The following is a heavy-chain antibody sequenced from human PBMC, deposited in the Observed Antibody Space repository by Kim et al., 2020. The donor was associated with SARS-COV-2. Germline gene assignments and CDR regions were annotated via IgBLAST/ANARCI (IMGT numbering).Heavy chain of an antibody. CDR1: GFTFSSYS. J-gene: IGHJ4*02. V-gene: IGHV3-21*01. CDR2: ISSSSSYI. D-gene: IGHD2-15*01. Sequence: GGSLRLSCAASGFTFSSYSMNWVRQAPGKGLEWVSSISSSSSYIYYADSVKGRFTISRDNAKNSLYLQMNSLRAEDTAVYYCARESRSALLGYCSGGSCYALDYWGQGTLVTVSS. CDR3: ARESRSALLGYCSGGSCYALDY.